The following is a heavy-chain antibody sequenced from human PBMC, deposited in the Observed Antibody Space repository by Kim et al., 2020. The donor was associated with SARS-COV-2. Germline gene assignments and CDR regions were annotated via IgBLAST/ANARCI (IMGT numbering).Heavy chain of an antibody. CDR3: AKDGFGAARRDFGY. D-gene: IGHD6-6*01. CDR2: TYYRGRT. CDR1: GGSISSSDNY. V-gene: IGHV4-39*02. Sequence: SETLSLTCTVSGGSISSSDNYWGWIRQPPGKGLEWIGSTYYRGRTYYNPSLKSRLTISVDTSKNQFSLKLSSVTAADTAVYYCAKDGFGAARRDFGYWGQGTLVTVSS. J-gene: IGHJ4*02.